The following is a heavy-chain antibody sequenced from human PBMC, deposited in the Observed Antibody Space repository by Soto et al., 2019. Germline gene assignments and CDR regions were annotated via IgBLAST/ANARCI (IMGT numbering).Heavy chain of an antibody. CDR2: MSYSGTS. Sequence: XETLSLTCSVSGTSIESYYWTWLRQAPGKGPEWIGYMSYSGTSDFNPSLKSRVSIIVDTSKSQFSLKLNFVTAADTAIYYCARATYGGLTTGWGPGIPVTVSS. V-gene: IGHV4-59*01. J-gene: IGHJ4*02. CDR1: GTSIESYY. CDR3: ARATYGGLTTG. D-gene: IGHD4-17*01.